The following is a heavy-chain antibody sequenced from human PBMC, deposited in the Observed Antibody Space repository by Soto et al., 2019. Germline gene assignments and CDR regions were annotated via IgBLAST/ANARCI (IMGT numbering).Heavy chain of an antibody. D-gene: IGHD3-22*01. CDR1: GFTVSSNY. Sequence: EVQLVESEGGLIQPGGSLRLSCAASGFTVSSNYMSWVCQAPGKGLEWVSVIYSGGSTYYADSVKGRFTISRDNSKNTLYLQMNSLRAEDTAVYYCARDRVESGYPEYFQHWGQGTLVTVSS. CDR2: IYSGGST. CDR3: ARDRVESGYPEYFQH. V-gene: IGHV3-53*01. J-gene: IGHJ1*01.